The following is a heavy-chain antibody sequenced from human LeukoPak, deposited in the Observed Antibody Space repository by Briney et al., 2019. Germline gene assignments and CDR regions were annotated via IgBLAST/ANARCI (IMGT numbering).Heavy chain of an antibody. J-gene: IGHJ3*02. Sequence: GGSLRLSCAASGFTFSSYAMSWVRQAPGKGLEWVSAIESGGKTFYADSVKGRFTISRDNSKNTLYLQMNSLRAEDTAVYYCAKGYYYDSSGYYPDAFDIWGQGTMVTVSS. CDR2: IESGGKT. CDR1: GFTFSSYA. D-gene: IGHD3-22*01. V-gene: IGHV3-23*01. CDR3: AKGYYYDSSGYYPDAFDI.